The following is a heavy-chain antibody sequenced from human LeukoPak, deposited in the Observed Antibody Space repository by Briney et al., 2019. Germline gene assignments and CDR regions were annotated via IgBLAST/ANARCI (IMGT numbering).Heavy chain of an antibody. J-gene: IGHJ3*02. V-gene: IGHV1-2*02. CDR3: ARNRVGATHWDAFDI. Sequence: GASVKVSCKASGYTFTGYYMHWVRQAPGQGLEWMGWINPNSGGTNYAQKLQGRVTMTRDTSISTAYMELSRLRSDDTAVYYCARNRVGATHWDAFDIWGQGTMVTVSS. CDR1: GYTFTGYY. CDR2: INPNSGGT. D-gene: IGHD1-26*01.